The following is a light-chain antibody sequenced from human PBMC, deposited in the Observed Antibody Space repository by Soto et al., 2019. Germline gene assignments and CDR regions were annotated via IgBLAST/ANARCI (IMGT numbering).Light chain of an antibody. CDR2: AAS. CDR3: QQSYSTPSIT. Sequence: DIQMTQSPSSLSASVGDRVTIACRASQSISSYLNWYQHKPGKAPKLLIYAASSLQSGVPSRFSGSGSGTDFILSISSLQPEDFATYYCQQSYSTPSITFGQGTRLEIK. J-gene: IGKJ5*01. CDR1: QSISSY. V-gene: IGKV1-39*01.